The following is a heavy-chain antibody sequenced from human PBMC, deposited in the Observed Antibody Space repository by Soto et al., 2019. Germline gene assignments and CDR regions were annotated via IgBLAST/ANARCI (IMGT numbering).Heavy chain of an antibody. D-gene: IGHD2-15*01. V-gene: IGHV3-30-3*01. J-gene: IGHJ4*02. CDR2: ISYDGSNK. CDR1: GFTFSSYA. Sequence: QVQLVESGGGVVQPGRSLRLSCAASGFTFSSYAMHWVRQAPGKGLEWVAVISYDGSNKYYTDSVKGRFTISRDNSKNTLYLQMNSLRAEDTAVYYCARGGVVVAAKGGGYYFDYWGQGTLVTVSS. CDR3: ARGGVVVAAKGGGYYFDY.